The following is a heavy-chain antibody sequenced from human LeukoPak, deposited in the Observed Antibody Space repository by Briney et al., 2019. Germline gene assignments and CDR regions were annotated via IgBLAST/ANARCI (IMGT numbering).Heavy chain of an antibody. CDR1: GFTFSSYA. J-gene: IGHJ2*01. CDR2: TSYDESHK. Sequence: GSLSLSCAASGFTFSSYAMHWVRQAPGKGLEWVAVTSYDESHKYYADSVKGRFTISRDNSKSTLDLQMNSLRPEDTAVYYCARGTVTPGHWYFDLWGRGTLVTDSS. CDR3: ARGTVTPGHWYFDL. D-gene: IGHD4-17*01. V-gene: IGHV3-30-3*01.